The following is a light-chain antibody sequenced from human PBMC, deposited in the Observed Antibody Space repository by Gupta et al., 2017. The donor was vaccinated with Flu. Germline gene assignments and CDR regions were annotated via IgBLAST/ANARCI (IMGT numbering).Light chain of an antibody. J-gene: IGKJ1*01. Sequence: DIVMTHPSDSLAVSLGERATINCKSSQSVLYSSNNKNYLAWYQQKPGQPPKLLIYWASTRESGVPDRFSGSGSGTDFTLTISSLQAEDVAVYYCQQYYSTPPTFGQGTKVEIK. CDR3: QQYYSTPPT. CDR1: QSVLYSSNNKNY. CDR2: WAS. V-gene: IGKV4-1*01.